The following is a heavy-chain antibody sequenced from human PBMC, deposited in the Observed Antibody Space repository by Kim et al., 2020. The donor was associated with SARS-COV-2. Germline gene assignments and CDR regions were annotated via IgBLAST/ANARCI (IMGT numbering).Heavy chain of an antibody. CDR3: ARRIPTSRALDY. J-gene: IGHJ4*02. V-gene: IGHV3-66*02. CDR2: IYRGGNT. CDR1: GFTVSSSY. Sequence: GGSLRLSCEASGFTVSSSYMNWVRQAPGKGLEWVSIIYRGGNTYYADSAKGRFTISRDNSKNTLFLQMNSLRAADTAVYYCARRIPTSRALDYWGQGTLVTVSP. D-gene: IGHD2-2*01.